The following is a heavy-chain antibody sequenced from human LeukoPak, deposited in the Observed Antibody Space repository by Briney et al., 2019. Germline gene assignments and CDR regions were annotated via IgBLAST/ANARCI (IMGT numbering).Heavy chain of an antibody. CDR1: GDSISSYY. Sequence: SETLSLTCTVSGDSISSYYWSWIRQPPGKGLEWIGYIYYSGGTNYNPSLKSRVSISVDTSRNQFSLKLSSVTAADTAVYYCARAQPHYGGNYKDYWGQGTLVTVSS. D-gene: IGHD4-23*01. CDR2: IYYSGGT. CDR3: ARAQPHYGGNYKDY. V-gene: IGHV4-59*01. J-gene: IGHJ4*02.